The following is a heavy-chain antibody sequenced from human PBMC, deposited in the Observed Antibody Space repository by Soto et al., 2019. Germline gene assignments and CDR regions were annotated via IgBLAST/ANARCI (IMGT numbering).Heavy chain of an antibody. J-gene: IGHJ5*02. D-gene: IGHD6-6*01. V-gene: IGHV1-18*01. CDR2: ISAYNGNT. CDR3: ASTEYSSSSDWFDP. CDR1: GYTFTSYG. Sequence: PVKVSSKASGYTFTSYGISWVRQAPGQGLEWMGWISAYNGNTNYAQKLQGRVTMTTDTSTSTAYMELRSLRSDDTAVYYCASTEYSSSSDWFDPWGQGTLVTVSS.